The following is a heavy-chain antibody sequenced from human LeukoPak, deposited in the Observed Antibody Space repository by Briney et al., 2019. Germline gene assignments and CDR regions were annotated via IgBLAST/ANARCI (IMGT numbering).Heavy chain of an antibody. Sequence: GASVKVSCKASGGTFSSYATSWVRQAPGQGLEWMGGIIPIFGTANYAQKFQGRVTITADESTSTAYMELSSLRSEDTAVYYCARAVDCSGGSCYSYYYYGMDVWGQGTTVTVSS. CDR2: IIPIFGTA. CDR1: GGTFSSYA. V-gene: IGHV1-69*13. CDR3: ARAVDCSGGSCYSYYYYGMDV. J-gene: IGHJ6*02. D-gene: IGHD2-15*01.